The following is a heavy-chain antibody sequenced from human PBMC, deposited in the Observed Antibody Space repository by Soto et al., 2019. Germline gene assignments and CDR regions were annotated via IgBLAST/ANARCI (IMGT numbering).Heavy chain of an antibody. D-gene: IGHD1-26*01. J-gene: IGHJ4*02. CDR2: ISSDVNHK. V-gene: IGHV3-30-3*01. CDR1: GFNVSAYT. CDR3: ARWEQPLFDY. Sequence: QVKLVESGGGVVQPGRSLRLSCAASGFNVSAYTMHWVRQAPCKGLEWVAVISSDVNHKYYTDSVKGRFTISRDTSTNTLYLQMNSLRAEDTAVYYCARWEQPLFDYWGQGTLVTVSS.